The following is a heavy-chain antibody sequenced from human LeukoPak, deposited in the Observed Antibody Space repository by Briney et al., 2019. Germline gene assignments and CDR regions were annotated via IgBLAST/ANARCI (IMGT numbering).Heavy chain of an antibody. J-gene: IGHJ4*02. CDR1: GYTFTSYD. V-gene: IGHV1-2*02. Sequence: ASVKVSCKASGYTFTSYDINWVRQATGQGLEWMGWINPNSGETNSAQKFQGRVTMTGDTSISTAYMELRRVTSDDTAVYYCARDRDYSNTERGFDYWGQGTLVTVSS. D-gene: IGHD4-11*01. CDR2: INPNSGET. CDR3: ARDRDYSNTERGFDY.